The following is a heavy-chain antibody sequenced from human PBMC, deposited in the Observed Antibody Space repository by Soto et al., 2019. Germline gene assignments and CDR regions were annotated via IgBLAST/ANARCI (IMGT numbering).Heavy chain of an antibody. J-gene: IGHJ4*02. CDR1: GFTFSIYS. CDR3: ARHSSSSGDY. V-gene: IGHV3-21*01. D-gene: IGHD6-6*01. Sequence: GESVKSSCAASGFTFSIYSMNWVRQAPGKGLEWVSSISSSSSYIYYADSVKGRFTISRDNAKNSLYLQMNSLRAEDTAVYYCARHSSSSGDYWGQGTLVTVSS. CDR2: ISSSSSYI.